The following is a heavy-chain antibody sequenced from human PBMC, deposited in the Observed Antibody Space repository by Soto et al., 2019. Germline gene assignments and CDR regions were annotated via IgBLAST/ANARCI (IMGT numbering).Heavy chain of an antibody. Sequence: PSETLSLTCTASGGSISSYYWSWIRQPAGKGLEWIGRIYTSGSTNYNPSLKSRVTMSVDTSKNQFSLKLSSVTAADTAVYYCARGGGYDSSGYTFDYWGQGPLVTVSS. CDR1: GGSISSYY. CDR2: IYTSGST. D-gene: IGHD3-22*01. J-gene: IGHJ4*02. V-gene: IGHV4-4*07. CDR3: ARGGGYDSSGYTFDY.